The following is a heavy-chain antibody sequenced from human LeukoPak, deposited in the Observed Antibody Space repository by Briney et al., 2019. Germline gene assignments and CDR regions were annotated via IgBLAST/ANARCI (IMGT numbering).Heavy chain of an antibody. CDR2: IWYDGSNK. D-gene: IGHD6-19*01. Sequence: GRSLRLSCAASGFTFSSYGMHWVRQAPGEGLEWVAVIWYDGSNKYYAGSVKGRFTISRDNSKNTLYLQMNSLRAEDTAVYYCARDLYSSGWYSPEEYYYYGMDVWGQGTTVTVSS. J-gene: IGHJ6*02. CDR1: GFTFSSYG. V-gene: IGHV3-33*01. CDR3: ARDLYSSGWYSPEEYYYYGMDV.